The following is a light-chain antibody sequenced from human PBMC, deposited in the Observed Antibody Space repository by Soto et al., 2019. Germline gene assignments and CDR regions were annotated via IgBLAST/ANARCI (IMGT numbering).Light chain of an antibody. CDR2: DAS. J-gene: IGKJ5*01. Sequence: EIVLTQSPATLSLSPGERATLSCRASQGVSSSLAWYQQKPGQAPRLLIYDASNKATGIPARFSGSGAGTDFTLTISSLEPEVFAVYYCQQRSNWPMSTFGQGTRLEIK. CDR1: QGVSSS. V-gene: IGKV3-11*01. CDR3: QQRSNWPMST.